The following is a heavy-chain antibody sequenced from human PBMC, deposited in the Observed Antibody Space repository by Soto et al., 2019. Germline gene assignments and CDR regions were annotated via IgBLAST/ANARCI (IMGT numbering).Heavy chain of an antibody. CDR1: GGTFSSYA. D-gene: IGHD5-12*01. Sequence: SVKVSCKASGGTFSSYAISWVRRAPGQGLEWMGGIIPIFGTANYAQKFQGRVTITADKSTSTAYMELSSLRSEDTAVYYCARDRSGYEYYFDYWGQGTLVTVSS. CDR2: IIPIFGTA. V-gene: IGHV1-69*06. CDR3: ARDRSGYEYYFDY. J-gene: IGHJ4*02.